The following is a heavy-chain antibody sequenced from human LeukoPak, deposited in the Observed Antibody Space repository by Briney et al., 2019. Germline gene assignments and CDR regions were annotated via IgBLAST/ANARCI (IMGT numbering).Heavy chain of an antibody. V-gene: IGHV4-39*01. CDR2: IYYSGST. D-gene: IGHD3-3*01. J-gene: IGHJ6*02. CDR3: ARTEYDFTTYGMDV. CDR1: GGSISSSSYY. Sequence: SETLSLTCAVSGGSISSSSYYWGWIRQPPGKGLEWIGSIYYSGSTYYNPSLKSRVTISEDTSKNQFSLKLSSVTAADTAVYYCARTEYDFTTYGMDVWGQGTTVTVSS.